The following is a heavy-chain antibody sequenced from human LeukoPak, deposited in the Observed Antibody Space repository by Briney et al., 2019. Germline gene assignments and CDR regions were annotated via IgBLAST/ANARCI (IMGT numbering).Heavy chain of an antibody. CDR2: IYYSGST. D-gene: IGHD6-25*01. CDR3: ASIYSSGYYPSGY. CDR1: GCSISSYY. Sequence: SETLSLTCTVSGCSISSYYWSWIRQPPGKGLEWSGDIYYSGSTNYNPSLKSRVTIYLDTSKSQFSLKLRSVTAADTAVYYCASIYSSGYYPSGYWGQGTLVTVSS. V-gene: IGHV4-59*01. J-gene: IGHJ4*02.